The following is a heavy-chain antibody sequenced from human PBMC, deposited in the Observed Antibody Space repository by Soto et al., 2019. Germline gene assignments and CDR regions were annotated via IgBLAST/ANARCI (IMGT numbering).Heavy chain of an antibody. CDR3: ARVIPGPH. CDR2: ISSSSSCI. D-gene: IGHD3-16*02. Sequence: LXLSCAASGFTFSSYIMNWVRQAPGKGLEWVSSISSSSSCIYYADSLKGRFTISRDNAKNSLYLQMNSLRAEDTAVYYCARVIPGPHWGQGTLVTVSS. J-gene: IGHJ1*01. CDR1: GFTFSSYI. V-gene: IGHV3-21*01.